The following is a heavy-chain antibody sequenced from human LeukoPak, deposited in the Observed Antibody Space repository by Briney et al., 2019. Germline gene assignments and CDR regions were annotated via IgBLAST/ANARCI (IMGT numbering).Heavy chain of an antibody. CDR1: GHTFTGYY. CDR3: ARQSNTPAGDFDY. J-gene: IGHJ4*02. V-gene: IGHV1-2*02. D-gene: IGHD6-13*01. Sequence: ASVKVSCKASGHTFTGYYMHWARQAPGQGLEWMGWINPNSGGTNYAQKFQGRVTMTRDSRVTMTRDTSISAAYMELSRLRSDDTAVYYCARQSNTPAGDFDYWGQGTLVTVSS. CDR2: INPNSGGT.